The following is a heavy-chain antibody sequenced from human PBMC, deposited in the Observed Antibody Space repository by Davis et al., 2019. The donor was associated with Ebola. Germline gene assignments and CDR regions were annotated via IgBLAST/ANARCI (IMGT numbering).Heavy chain of an antibody. Sequence: ASVKVSCKASDYIFTNYGISWVRQAPGQGLEWVGWSSTSNGNTHYAQKLQGRVTMTTDASTSTAYMELRNLRSDETAVYYCVRDFAEHWTFDYWGQGTLVTVSS. CDR3: VRDFAEHWTFDY. J-gene: IGHJ4*02. D-gene: IGHD1-1*01. V-gene: IGHV1-18*01. CDR2: SSTSNGNT. CDR1: DYIFTNYG.